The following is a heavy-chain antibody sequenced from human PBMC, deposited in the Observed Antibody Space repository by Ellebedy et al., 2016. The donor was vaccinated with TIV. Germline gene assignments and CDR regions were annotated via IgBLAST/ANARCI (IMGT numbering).Heavy chain of an antibody. J-gene: IGHJ5*02. V-gene: IGHV3-7*01. CDR2: IKEDGIKK. CDR1: GFTFTAYG. Sequence: GESLKISXATSGFTFTAYGMSWVRQAPGKGLEWVANIKEDGIKKNYADSVKGRFAISRDNDENSVYLQMNSLKVEDTAVYYCTRGAGGPDWFNPWGQGILVTVSA. CDR3: TRGAGGPDWFNP.